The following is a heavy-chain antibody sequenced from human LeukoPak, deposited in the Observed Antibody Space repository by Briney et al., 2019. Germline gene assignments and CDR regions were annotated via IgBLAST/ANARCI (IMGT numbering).Heavy chain of an antibody. CDR3: ESAPYYGSGFVHY. Sequence: ASVKVSCEGTGYTFTGYYMHWVCQAPGHGLEWMGWINPNSGGTNYAQKFQGRVTMTRDTSINTAHTELNRLRSDDTAVYYFESAPYYGSGFVHYWGQGTLVTVSS. V-gene: IGHV1-2*02. CDR1: GYTFTGYY. D-gene: IGHD3-10*01. CDR2: INPNSGGT. J-gene: IGHJ4*02.